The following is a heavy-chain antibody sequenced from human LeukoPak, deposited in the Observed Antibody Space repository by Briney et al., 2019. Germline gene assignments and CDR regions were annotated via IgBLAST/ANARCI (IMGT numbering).Heavy chain of an antibody. Sequence: SETLSLTCTVSGGSISSYYWSWIRQPPGKGLEWIGYIYYSGSTNYNPSLKSRVTISVDKSKNQFSLKLSSVTAADTAVYYCATTYYYDSSGYLDYWGQGTLVTVSS. D-gene: IGHD3-22*01. V-gene: IGHV4-59*12. CDR2: IYYSGST. CDR1: GGSISSYY. J-gene: IGHJ4*02. CDR3: ATTYYYDSSGYLDY.